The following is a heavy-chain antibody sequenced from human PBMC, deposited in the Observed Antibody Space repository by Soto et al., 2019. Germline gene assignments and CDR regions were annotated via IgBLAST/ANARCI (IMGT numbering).Heavy chain of an antibody. V-gene: IGHV4-61*01. D-gene: IGHD2-8*01. Sequence: QVQLQESGPGLVKPSDTLSLTCTVSDGSVNSGPYYWTWIRQPPGKGLEWIGYMYNSESTNYNPSLRNRLTISIDTSKNQLSLNLNSVTAADTAVYFCVRHSNRNFDLWGRGTLVTVSS. CDR3: VRHSNRNFDL. CDR2: MYNSEST. J-gene: IGHJ2*01. CDR1: DGSVNSGPYY.